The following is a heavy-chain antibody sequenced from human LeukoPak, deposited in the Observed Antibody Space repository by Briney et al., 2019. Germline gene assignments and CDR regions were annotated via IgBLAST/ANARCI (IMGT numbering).Heavy chain of an antibody. Sequence: GRSLRLSCAASGFTFSSYGMHWVRQAPGKGLEWVSSICGGGDTTYYADSVKGRFTISRDTSKNTLYLQMDGLRAEDMATYYCAKGRGGSCYSGLDSWGQGTLVTVSS. CDR3: AKGRGGSCYSGLDS. CDR1: GFTFSSYG. J-gene: IGHJ4*02. V-gene: IGHV3-NL1*01. D-gene: IGHD2-15*01. CDR2: ICGGGDTT.